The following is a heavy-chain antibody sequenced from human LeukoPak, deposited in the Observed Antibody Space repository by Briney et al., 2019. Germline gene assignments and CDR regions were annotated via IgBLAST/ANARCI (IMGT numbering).Heavy chain of an antibody. J-gene: IGHJ5*02. D-gene: IGHD3-16*01. CDR1: GYTFTSYD. CDR3: ARVRGGGRNWFDP. V-gene: IGHV1-8*03. Sequence: ASVKVSCKASGYTFTSYDVNWVRQAPGQGLEWMRWMNPNSGNTGYAQKFQGRVTITRNTSISTAYMELSSLRSEDTAVYYCARVRGGGRNWFDPWGQGTLVTVSS. CDR2: MNPNSGNT.